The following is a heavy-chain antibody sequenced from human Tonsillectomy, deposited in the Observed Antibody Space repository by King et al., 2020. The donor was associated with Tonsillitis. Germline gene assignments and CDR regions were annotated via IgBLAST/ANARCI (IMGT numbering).Heavy chain of an antibody. Sequence: VQLVESGGGLVQPGGSLRLSCAASGFTFSSCGMGWVRQAPGKRPEWVSSISGSGGTTYYADSVKGRFTISRDNSKNTLYLQMNSLRAEDTAIYYCAQLNRGTIGWGQGTLVTVSS. CDR1: GFTFSSCG. CDR2: ISGSGGTT. V-gene: IGHV3-23*04. D-gene: IGHD3-3*01. J-gene: IGHJ4*02. CDR3: AQLNRGTIG.